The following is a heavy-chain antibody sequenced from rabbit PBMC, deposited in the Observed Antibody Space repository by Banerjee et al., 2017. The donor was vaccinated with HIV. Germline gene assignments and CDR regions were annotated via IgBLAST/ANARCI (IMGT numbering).Heavy chain of an antibody. V-gene: IGHV1S45*01. CDR2: IDTNDGDT. Sequence: EESGGGLVQPEGSLTLTCTVSGFSFSSNWICWVRQAPGKGLEWIACIDTNDGDTDYANWPKGRFTISKTSSTTVTLQMTSLTAADTATYFCARNYVNAFDPWGPGTLVTVS. D-gene: IGHD1-1*01. J-gene: IGHJ2*01. CDR3: ARNYVNAFDP. CDR1: GFSFSSNW.